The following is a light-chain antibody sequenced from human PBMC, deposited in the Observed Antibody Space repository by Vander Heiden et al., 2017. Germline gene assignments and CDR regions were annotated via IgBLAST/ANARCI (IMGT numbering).Light chain of an antibody. Sequence: DLVLTQSPLCLPVPPGEPASISCRSSQSLLHSNGYNYLDWYLQKPGQSPQLLIYLGSNRASGLPDRFSGSGSGTDFTLKISRVEAEDVGVYYCRQALQTPYTFGQGTKLEIK. V-gene: IGKV2-28*01. CDR1: QSLLHSNGYNY. CDR3: RQALQTPYT. J-gene: IGKJ2*01. CDR2: LGS.